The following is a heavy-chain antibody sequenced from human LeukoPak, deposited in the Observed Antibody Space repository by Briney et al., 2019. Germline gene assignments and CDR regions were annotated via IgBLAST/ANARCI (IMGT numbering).Heavy chain of an antibody. CDR3: ARGQRYDFWGGYGYGGDDAFDI. CDR2: MNPDSGNT. J-gene: IGHJ3*02. V-gene: IGHV1-8*03. CDR1: GYTFTSYD. D-gene: IGHD3-3*01. Sequence: ASVKVSCKASGYTFTSYDINWVRQATGQGLEWMGWMNPDSGNTGYAQKFQGRVTITRNTSISTAYMELSSLRSEDTAVYYCARGQRYDFWGGYGYGGDDAFDIWGQGTMVTVSS.